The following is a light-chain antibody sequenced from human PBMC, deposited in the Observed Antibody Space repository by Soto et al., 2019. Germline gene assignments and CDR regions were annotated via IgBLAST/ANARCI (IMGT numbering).Light chain of an antibody. V-gene: IGKV3D-15*01. CDR3: QHYGDSSWT. CDR2: GVS. Sequence: EIVMTQSPATLSVSPGERATLSCRASQSVGSDLAWYQQKPGQAPRLVIYGVSSRATGIPDRFSGSGSGTDFTLTISRVEPEDFAVYFCQHYGDSSWTFGQGSRVEIK. CDR1: QSVGSD. J-gene: IGKJ1*01.